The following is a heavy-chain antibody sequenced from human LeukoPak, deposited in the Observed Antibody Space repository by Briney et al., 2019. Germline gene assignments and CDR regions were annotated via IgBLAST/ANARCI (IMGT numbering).Heavy chain of an antibody. CDR2: ISSCGSTI. J-gene: IGHJ4*02. D-gene: IGHD2-15*01. Sequence: PGGSLRLSCAASGFTFSSYAMSWIRQAPGKGLEWVSYISSCGSTIYYADSVKGRFTISRDNAKNSLYLQMNSLRAEDTAVYYCARSVAYYFDYWGQGTLVTVSS. V-gene: IGHV3-11*04. CDR3: ARSVAYYFDY. CDR1: GFTFSSYA.